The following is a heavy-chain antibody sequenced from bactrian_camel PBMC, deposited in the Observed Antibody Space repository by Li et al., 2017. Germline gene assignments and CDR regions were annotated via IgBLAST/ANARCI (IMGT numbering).Heavy chain of an antibody. V-gene: IGHV3S53*01. D-gene: IGHD7*01. CDR2: IDSDGTT. CDR3: AADFLQYCNGGRLTY. CDR1: RYTYSTYC. J-gene: IGHJ4*01. Sequence: VQLVESGGGLVQAGGSLRLSCDASRYTYSTYCMGWSRQAPGKEREGVAAIDSDGTTAYADSVKGRFTVSADNAKNTVYLRMGGLRSGDTAMYYCAADFLQYCNGGRLTYWGQGTQVTVS.